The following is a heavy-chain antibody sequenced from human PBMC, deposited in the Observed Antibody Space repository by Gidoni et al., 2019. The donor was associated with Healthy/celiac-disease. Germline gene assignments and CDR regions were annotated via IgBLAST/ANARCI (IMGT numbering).Heavy chain of an antibody. Sequence: QVHLVQSGAEVKKPGSSVKVSCKAPGGTFSHYAISWVRQAPGQGLERMGRIIPILGIANYAQKYQGRVTNTADKSTSTAYMELSSLRSEDTAVYYCARDELRYCSSTSCYTRGFDPWGQGTLVTVSS. CDR2: IIPILGIA. CDR1: GGTFSHYA. CDR3: ARDELRYCSSTSCYTRGFDP. V-gene: IGHV1-69*04. J-gene: IGHJ5*02. D-gene: IGHD2-2*02.